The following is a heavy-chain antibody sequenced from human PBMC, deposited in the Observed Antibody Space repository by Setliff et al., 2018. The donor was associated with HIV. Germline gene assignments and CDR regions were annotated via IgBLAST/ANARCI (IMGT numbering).Heavy chain of an antibody. D-gene: IGHD4-17*01. V-gene: IGHV4-61*09. Sequence: PSETLSLTCNVSGGSINRGTYYWTWIRQSAGKGLEWIGHIYITGDTDYNPSLKSRVTISEDKSTHQFSLTLTSVTATDTAAYYCASNRKDDYFLTAYFDSWGQGALVTVSS. J-gene: IGHJ4*02. CDR2: IYITGDT. CDR3: ASNRKDDYFLTAYFDS. CDR1: GGSINRGTYY.